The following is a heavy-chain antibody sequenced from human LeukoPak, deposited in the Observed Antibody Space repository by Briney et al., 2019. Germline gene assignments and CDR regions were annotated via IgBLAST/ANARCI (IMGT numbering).Heavy chain of an antibody. CDR2: IYSSGST. J-gene: IGHJ4*02. CDR1: GGSIYNYY. V-gene: IGHV4-4*07. Sequence: PSETLSLTCTVSGGSIYNYYCSWIRQPAGKGLEWIGRIYSSGSTNYNSSLKSRATMSVDSSKNQFSLRLNSVTAADTAVYYCARHYYGVYYFDYWGQGTLVTVSS. D-gene: IGHD4-17*01. CDR3: ARHYYGVYYFDY.